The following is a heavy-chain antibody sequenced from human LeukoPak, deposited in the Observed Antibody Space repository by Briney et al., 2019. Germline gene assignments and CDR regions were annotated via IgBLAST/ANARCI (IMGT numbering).Heavy chain of an antibody. Sequence: GGSLRLSCAASGFTFSTYGMTWVRQAPGKGLEWVSGISSSGSYTHYADSVKGRFSTSRDNSKNTLFLQMSSLRVEDTAVYYCARDPSQDIVIVTADTWGQGTLVTVSS. CDR2: ISSSGSYT. J-gene: IGHJ5*02. D-gene: IGHD2-21*02. CDR1: GFTFSTYG. CDR3: ARDPSQDIVIVTADT. V-gene: IGHV3-23*01.